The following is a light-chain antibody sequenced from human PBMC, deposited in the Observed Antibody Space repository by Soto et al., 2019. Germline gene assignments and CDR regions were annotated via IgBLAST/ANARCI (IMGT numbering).Light chain of an antibody. J-gene: IGKJ2*01. CDR2: GAS. V-gene: IGKV3-20*01. CDR3: QQYGSSPYT. Sequence: EIGLTQSPGTLSLSPGERATLSCRASQSVSSSYLAWYQQKTGQAPRLLIFGASSRATGIPDRFSGSGSGTDFTLTISRLEPEDCAVYYCQQYGSSPYTFGQGTKLEIK. CDR1: QSVSSSY.